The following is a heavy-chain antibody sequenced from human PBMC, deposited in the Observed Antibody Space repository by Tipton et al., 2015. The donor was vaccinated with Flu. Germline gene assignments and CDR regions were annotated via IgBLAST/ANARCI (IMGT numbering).Heavy chain of an antibody. D-gene: IGHD4-11*01. J-gene: IGHJ5*02. V-gene: IGHV4-38-2*01. CDR1: GDSMGSGYF. CDR2: IHRSGSP. Sequence: TLSLTCSVSGDSMGSGYFWGWIRQPPGQGLEWIGNIHRSGSPYYNQSLKSRVTMYVDTSKNHFSLRLTSMTAADTALYYCARRDYSSYVSDPKYWFDPWGQGTLVTVSS. CDR3: ARRDYSSYVSDPKYWFDP.